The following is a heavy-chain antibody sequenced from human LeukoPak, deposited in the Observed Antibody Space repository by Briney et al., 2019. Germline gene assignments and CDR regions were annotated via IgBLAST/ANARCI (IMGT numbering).Heavy chain of an antibody. V-gene: IGHV4-34*01. Sequence: SETLSLTCAVYGGSFSGYYWRWIRQPPGKGLEWIGEINHSGSTNYDPSLKSRFTISVDTSKNPPSLKLSSVTAADTAVYYCARASRLVVVTAISYYMDVWGKGTTVTVSS. CDR2: INHSGST. CDR3: ARASRLVVVTAISYYMDV. CDR1: GGSFSGYY. D-gene: IGHD2-21*02. J-gene: IGHJ6*03.